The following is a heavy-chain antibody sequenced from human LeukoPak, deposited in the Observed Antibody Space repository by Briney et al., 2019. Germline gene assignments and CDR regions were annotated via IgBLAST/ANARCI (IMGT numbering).Heavy chain of an antibody. J-gene: IGHJ5*02. CDR1: GGSFSGSY. Sequence: SETLSLTCAVYGGSFSGSYWSWIRQPPGKGLEWIGEINHSGSTNYNPSLKSRVTISVDMSKNQFSLKLSFVTAADTAVYYCARGYCGGDCYSRGRNWFDPWGQGTLVTVSS. CDR3: ARGYCGGDCYSRGRNWFDP. D-gene: IGHD2-21*02. CDR2: INHSGST. V-gene: IGHV4-34*01.